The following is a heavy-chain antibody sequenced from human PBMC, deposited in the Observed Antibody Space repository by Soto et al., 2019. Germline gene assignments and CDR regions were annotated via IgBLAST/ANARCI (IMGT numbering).Heavy chain of an antibody. CDR2: IWYDGSNK. CDR3: ARYPFGELGAFDI. J-gene: IGHJ3*02. D-gene: IGHD3-10*01. Sequence: QVQLVESGEGVVQPGRSLRLSCAASGFTFSSYGMHWVRQAPGKGLEWVAVIWYDGSNKYYADSVKGRFTISRDNSKNTLYLQMNSLRAEDTAVYYCARYPFGELGAFDIWGQGTMVTVSS. CDR1: GFTFSSYG. V-gene: IGHV3-33*01.